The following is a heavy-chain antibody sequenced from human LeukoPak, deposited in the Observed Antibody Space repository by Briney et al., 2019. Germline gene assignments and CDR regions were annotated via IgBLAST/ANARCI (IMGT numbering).Heavy chain of an antibody. J-gene: IGHJ5*02. Sequence: SETLSPTCAVYGGSFSGYYWSWIRQPPGKGLEWIGEINHSGSTNYNPSLKSRVTISVDTSKNQFSLKLSPVTAADTAVYYCARGRPRPDYYQLLSRRNWFDPWGQGTLVTVSS. CDR3: ARGRPRPDYYQLLSRRNWFDP. D-gene: IGHD2-2*01. V-gene: IGHV4-34*01. CDR1: GGSFSGYY. CDR2: INHSGST.